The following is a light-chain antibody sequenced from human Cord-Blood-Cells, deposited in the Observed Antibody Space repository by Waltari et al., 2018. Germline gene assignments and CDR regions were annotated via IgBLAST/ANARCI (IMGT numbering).Light chain of an antibody. Sequence: QSALTQPASVSGYPGQPLTISCTGPRSAVGVLNYVPWYQQHPGNAPKPMIYDVSKRPSGVSNRFSGSKSGNTASLTISGLQAEDEADYYCSSYTSSSTLYVFGTGTKVTVL. CDR2: DVS. CDR1: RSAVGVLNY. CDR3: SSYTSSSTLYV. V-gene: IGLV2-14*03. J-gene: IGLJ1*01.